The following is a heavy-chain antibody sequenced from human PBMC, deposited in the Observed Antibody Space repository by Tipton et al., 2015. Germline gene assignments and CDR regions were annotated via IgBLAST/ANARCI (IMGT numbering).Heavy chain of an antibody. CDR1: GFTFSSYA. V-gene: IGHV3-23*01. J-gene: IGHJ4*02. D-gene: IGHD3-9*01. CDR3: ARARGGQFDWLISFFFDY. Sequence: SLRLSCAASGFTFSSYALSWVRQAPGKGLEWVSAISGSGGSTYYADSVKGRFTISRDNSKNTLWLQMNSLNAADTAVYYCARARGGQFDWLISFFFDYWGQGTLVSVST. CDR2: ISGSGGST.